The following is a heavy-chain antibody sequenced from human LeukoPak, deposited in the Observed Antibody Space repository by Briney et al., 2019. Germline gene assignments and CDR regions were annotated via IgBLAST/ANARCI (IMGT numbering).Heavy chain of an antibody. Sequence: PGGSLRLSCAASGFTFSSYAMSWVRQAPGKGLEWVSAISGSGGSTYYADSVKGRFTISRDNSKNTLYPQMNSLRAEDTAVYYCAKDVGSSIVVVPAAKLRAFDYWGQGTLVTVSS. CDR2: ISGSGGST. V-gene: IGHV3-23*01. J-gene: IGHJ4*02. CDR1: GFTFSSYA. CDR3: AKDVGSSIVVVPAAKLRAFDY. D-gene: IGHD2-2*01.